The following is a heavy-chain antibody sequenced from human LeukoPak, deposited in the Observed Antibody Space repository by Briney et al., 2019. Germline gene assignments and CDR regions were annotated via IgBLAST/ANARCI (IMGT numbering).Heavy chain of an antibody. D-gene: IGHD2-2*01. V-gene: IGHV4-30-4*08. J-gene: IGHJ3*01. Sequence: SETLSLTCTVSGGSLSSANHIWSWVRQSPGEGLEWIGYIHYDGRAHYNPSLKSRVSMSLDMSKNQFSLSLSSVTAADTAIYYCAREVITPGESDGFDLWGQGTMVSVSS. CDR1: GGSLSSANHI. CDR2: IHYDGRA. CDR3: AREVITPGESDGFDL.